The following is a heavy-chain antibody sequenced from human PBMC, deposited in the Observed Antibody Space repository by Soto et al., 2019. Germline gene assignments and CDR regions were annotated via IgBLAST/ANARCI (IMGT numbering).Heavy chain of an antibody. CDR1: GGSISSCY. CDR3: ARITTVFTIFGTGIIDY. CDR2: IYTSGST. V-gene: IGHV4-4*07. J-gene: IGHJ4*02. Sequence: PSETLSLTCTVSGGSISSCYWSWIRQPAGKGLEWIGRIYTSGSTNYNPSLKSRVTMSVDTSKNQFSLKLSSVTAADTAVYYCARITTVFTIFGTGIIDYWGQGTLVTVSS. D-gene: IGHD3-3*01.